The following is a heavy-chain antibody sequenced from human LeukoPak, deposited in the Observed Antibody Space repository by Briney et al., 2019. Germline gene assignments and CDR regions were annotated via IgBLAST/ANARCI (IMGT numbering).Heavy chain of an antibody. V-gene: IGHV3-7*03. CDR1: GFTFSSYW. D-gene: IGHD6-19*01. CDR2: IKQDGSEK. J-gene: IGHJ4*02. Sequence: SGGFLRLSCAASGFTFSSYWMSWVRQAPGKGLEWVANIKQDGSEKYYVDSVKGRFTISRDNAKNSLYLQMNSLRVEDTAFYYCAKDNRRHYTSGPNPDSLHWGQGALATVSS. CDR3: AKDNRRHYTSGPNPDSLH.